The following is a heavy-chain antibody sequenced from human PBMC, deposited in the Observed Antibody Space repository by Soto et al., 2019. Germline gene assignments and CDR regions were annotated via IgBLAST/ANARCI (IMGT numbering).Heavy chain of an antibody. D-gene: IGHD1-26*01. CDR3: AGNSGTYFTYFDY. CDR1: GFTFSDYY. CDR2: ISSNTK. Sequence: QVQLVESGGGLVKPGGALRLSCAASGFTFSDYYMSWLRQAPGKGLAWVSYISSNTKYYADPVKGRFTISRDNAKNSLFLQMNSLRAEDSAVYCCAGNSGTYFTYFDYWCQGTLVTVSS. J-gene: IGHJ4*02. V-gene: IGHV3-11*01.